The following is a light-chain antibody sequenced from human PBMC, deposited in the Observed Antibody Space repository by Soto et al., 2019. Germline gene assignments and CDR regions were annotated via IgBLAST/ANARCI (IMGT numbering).Light chain of an antibody. CDR1: QSVSGIY. CDR2: GAS. Sequence: EIVLTQSPGTLSLSPGERATLSCRASQSVSGIYLAWYQQKPGQAPRLLIYGASSRATGIPDRFSGSGSGTDFTLTISRLEPEDFAVYYCQQYGSSRWTFGQGTKVDIK. V-gene: IGKV3-20*01. J-gene: IGKJ1*01. CDR3: QQYGSSRWT.